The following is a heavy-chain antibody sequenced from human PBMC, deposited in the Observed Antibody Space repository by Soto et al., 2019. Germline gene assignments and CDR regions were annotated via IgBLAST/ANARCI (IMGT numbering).Heavy chain of an antibody. CDR2: FVPLFGTT. CDR1: GGTFSGYV. CDR3: ATHGLGVSSPPYFDN. Sequence: QLVQSGSEGQKPGSSVKVSCQASGGTFSGYVVTWVRQAPGQGLEWMGEFVPLFGTTNYAQRFSGRITITAEESTSTAYMELRTLRSDDTAVYYCATHGLGVSSPPYFDNWGQGTLVTVSS. V-gene: IGHV1-69*01. D-gene: IGHD3-16*01. J-gene: IGHJ4*02.